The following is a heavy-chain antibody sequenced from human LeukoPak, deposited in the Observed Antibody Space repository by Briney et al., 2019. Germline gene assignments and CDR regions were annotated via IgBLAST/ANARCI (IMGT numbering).Heavy chain of an antibody. D-gene: IGHD2-15*01. Sequence: SETLSLICAVYGGSVSGYYWSWIRQPPGKGLEWIGEINHSGSSNYNPSLKSRVTISVDTSKNQFSLKLSSVTAADTAVYYCARGDFNVAAFRRVYFDYWGQGTLVTVSS. CDR3: ARGDFNVAAFRRVYFDY. CDR1: GGSVSGYY. CDR2: INHSGSS. V-gene: IGHV4-34*01. J-gene: IGHJ4*02.